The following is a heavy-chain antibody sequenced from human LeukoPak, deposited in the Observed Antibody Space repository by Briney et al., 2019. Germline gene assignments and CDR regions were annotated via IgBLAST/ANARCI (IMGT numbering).Heavy chain of an antibody. V-gene: IGHV3-23*01. Sequence: PGGSLRLSCAASGFTFSGYGMSWVRQAPGKGLEWVSAISGSGGSTYYADSVKGRFTISRDNSKNTLYLQMNSLRAEDTAVYYCAKGVITFGGVIVISGFDYWGQGTLVTVSS. D-gene: IGHD3-16*02. CDR3: AKGVITFGGVIVISGFDY. CDR2: ISGSGGST. CDR1: GFTFSGYG. J-gene: IGHJ4*02.